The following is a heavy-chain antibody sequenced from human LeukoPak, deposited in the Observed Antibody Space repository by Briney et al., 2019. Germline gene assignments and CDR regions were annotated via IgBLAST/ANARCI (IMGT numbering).Heavy chain of an antibody. CDR2: ISTSSSYI. Sequence: PGGSLRLSCAASGFTFSTYSMNWVRQAPGKGLEWVSFISTSSSYIYYADSVKGRFTISRDNAKKSLYLQMNSLRAEDTAVYYCARVHPGSSLLIGEIDSWGQGTLVTVSS. J-gene: IGHJ5*01. CDR1: GFTFSTYS. D-gene: IGHD6-13*01. V-gene: IGHV3-21*01. CDR3: ARVHPGSSLLIGEIDS.